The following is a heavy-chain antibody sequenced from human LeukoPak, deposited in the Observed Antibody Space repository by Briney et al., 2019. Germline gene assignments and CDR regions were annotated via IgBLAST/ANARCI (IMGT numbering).Heavy chain of an antibody. CDR3: AKDIGVGYCNGCLFDY. Sequence: GGSLRLSCAASGFTFDDYTMHWVRQAPGKGLEWVSLISWDGGSTYYADSVNGRFTISRDNSKNSLYLQMNSLRTEDTALYYCAKDIGVGYCNGCLFDYWGQGTLVTVSS. J-gene: IGHJ4*02. V-gene: IGHV3-43*01. D-gene: IGHD2-15*01. CDR2: ISWDGGST. CDR1: GFTFDDYT.